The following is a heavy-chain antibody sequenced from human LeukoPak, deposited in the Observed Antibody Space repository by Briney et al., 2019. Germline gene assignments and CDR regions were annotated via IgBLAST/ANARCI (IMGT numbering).Heavy chain of an antibody. CDR2: IYYSGST. CDR3: ARDRGGKGAFDP. V-gene: IGHV4-39*07. J-gene: IGHJ5*02. CDR1: GGSISSSSYY. Sequence: PSETLSLTCTVSGGSISSSSYYWGWIRQPPGKGLEWIGSIYYSGSTYYNPSLKSRVTISVDTSKNQFSLKLSAVTAADTAVYYCARDRGGKGAFDPWGERTLVTVSS. D-gene: IGHD1-26*01.